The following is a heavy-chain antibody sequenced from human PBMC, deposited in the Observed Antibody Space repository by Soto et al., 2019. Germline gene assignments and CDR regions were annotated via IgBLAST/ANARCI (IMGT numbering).Heavy chain of an antibody. Sequence: GSLRLSCAASGFTFSSHAISWVRQAPGKGLEWVSAISGGGSTYYADPVKGRFTISRDISNSTLYLQMNNLRAEDTAVYYCATKYCISSTCFDYWGQGALVTVSS. D-gene: IGHD3-3*02. J-gene: IGHJ4*02. V-gene: IGHV3-23*01. CDR1: GFTFSSHA. CDR3: ATKYCISSTCFDY. CDR2: ISGGGST.